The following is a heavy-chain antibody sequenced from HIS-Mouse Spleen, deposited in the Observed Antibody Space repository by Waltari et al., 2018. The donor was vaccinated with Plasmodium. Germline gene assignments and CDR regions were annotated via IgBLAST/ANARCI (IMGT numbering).Heavy chain of an antibody. J-gene: IGHJ2*01. CDR1: GGSFSGYY. D-gene: IGHD3-10*01. V-gene: IGHV4-34*01. Sequence: QVQLQQWGAGLLKPSETLSLTCAVYGGSFSGYYWSWIRQPPGKGLEWIGEINHNGSTNDNPSLKMRVTISVDTSKNQFSLKLSSVTAADTAVYYCARGLRGHYWYFDLWGRGTLVTVSS. CDR3: ARGLRGHYWYFDL. CDR2: INHNGST.